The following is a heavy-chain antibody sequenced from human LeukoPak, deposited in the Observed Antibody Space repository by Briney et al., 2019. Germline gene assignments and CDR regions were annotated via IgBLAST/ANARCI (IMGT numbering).Heavy chain of an antibody. CDR3: ARTAYARFFDL. CDR2: IYYSGST. Sequence: SETLSLTCTVSGDHINSYYWSWIRQPPGKGLEWIGHIYYSGSTNYNPSLKSRVTISIDTSKNQFSLKLSSVTAADTAVYYCARTAYARFFDLWGRGTLVTVSS. J-gene: IGHJ2*01. D-gene: IGHD2-21*01. CDR1: GDHINSYY. V-gene: IGHV4-59*01.